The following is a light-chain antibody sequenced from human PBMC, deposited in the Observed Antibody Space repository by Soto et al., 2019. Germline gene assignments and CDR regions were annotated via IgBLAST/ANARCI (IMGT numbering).Light chain of an antibody. CDR3: QQSYSTPWT. CDR2: AAS. CDR1: QSISSY. J-gene: IGKJ1*01. Sequence: DIQMTQSPSSLSASVGDRVTITCRASQSISSYLNWYQHKPGKAPKLLIYAASSLQSGLPSRFSGRGSGTDFTLTISSLQPEDFETYYCQQSYSTPWTFGQGTKVEIK. V-gene: IGKV1-39*01.